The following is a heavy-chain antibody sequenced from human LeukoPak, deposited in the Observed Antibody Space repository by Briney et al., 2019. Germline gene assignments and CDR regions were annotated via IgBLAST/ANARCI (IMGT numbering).Heavy chain of an antibody. V-gene: IGHV3-23*01. CDR2: ISDSGGST. CDR3: AKRTTATTSPLGY. CDR1: GFTFSSYA. Sequence: GGSLRLSCAASGFTFSSYAMSWVRQAPGKGLEWDSAISDSGGSTYYADSVKGRFTISRDNSKNTLYLQMNSLRAEDTAVYYCAKRTTATTSPLGYWGQGTPVIVSS. J-gene: IGHJ4*02. D-gene: IGHD4-17*01.